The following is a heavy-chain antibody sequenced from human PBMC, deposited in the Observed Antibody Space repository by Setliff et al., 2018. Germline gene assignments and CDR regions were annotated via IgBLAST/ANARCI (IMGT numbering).Heavy chain of an antibody. V-gene: IGHV4-59*11. CDR1: GASISTHY. CDR3: ARGGVLGTGDFDY. D-gene: IGHD3-16*01. Sequence: KASETLSLTCTVSGASISTHYWSWIRQPPGKGLEWIGHTYYIGATNYNPSLKGRVTISVDTSKNQVSLKMNFVTAADTAVYYCARGGVLGTGDFDYWGQGTLVTVSS. J-gene: IGHJ4*02. CDR2: TYYIGAT.